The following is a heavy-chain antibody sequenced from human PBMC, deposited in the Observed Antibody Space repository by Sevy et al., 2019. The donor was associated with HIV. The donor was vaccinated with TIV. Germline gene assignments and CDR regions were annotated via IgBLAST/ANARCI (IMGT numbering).Heavy chain of an antibody. CDR2: KTGSAGVT. V-gene: IGHV3-23*01. CDR1: GFSLSNYA. J-gene: IGHJ4*02. CDR3: AKGRIPSIGTLGPFDS. D-gene: IGHD6-6*01. Sequence: GGSLRLSCAASGFSLSNYAMSWVRQAPGKGLEWISTKTGSAGVTYYADSVKGRFTISRDNSKNTLFLQMNSLRGEDTALYYCAKGRIPSIGTLGPFDSWGQGTLVTVSS.